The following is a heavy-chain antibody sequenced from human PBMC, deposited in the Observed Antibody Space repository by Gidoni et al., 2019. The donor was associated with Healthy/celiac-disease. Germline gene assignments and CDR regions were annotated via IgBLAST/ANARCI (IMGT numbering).Heavy chain of an antibody. CDR3: ARASSNGNDGGGAFDI. J-gene: IGHJ3*02. Sequence: QVQLQESGPGLVKPSGTLSRTCAVSGGYFRSCNWWSWVRQPQGKGLGWIGEIYHSGRSNENPARKRQVTRSVDKAKNQFSLKLSSVTAADTAVYYCARASSNGNDGGGAFDIWGQGTMVTVSS. CDR1: GGYFRSCNW. CDR2: IYHSGRS. D-gene: IGHD1-1*01. V-gene: IGHV4-4*02.